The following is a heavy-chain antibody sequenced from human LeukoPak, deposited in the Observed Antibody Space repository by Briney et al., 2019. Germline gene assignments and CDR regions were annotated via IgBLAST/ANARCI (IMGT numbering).Heavy chain of an antibody. D-gene: IGHD3-22*01. Sequence: GGSLRLSCAASGFTFSNAWMSWVRQAPGKGLEWVGRIKSKTDGGTTDYAAPVKGRFTISRDDSKNTLYLQMNSLRAEDTAVYYCAKMAVVVIRGGNWFDPWGQGTLVTVSS. V-gene: IGHV3-15*01. CDR1: GFTFSNAW. CDR2: IKSKTDGGTT. J-gene: IGHJ5*02. CDR3: AKMAVVVIRGGNWFDP.